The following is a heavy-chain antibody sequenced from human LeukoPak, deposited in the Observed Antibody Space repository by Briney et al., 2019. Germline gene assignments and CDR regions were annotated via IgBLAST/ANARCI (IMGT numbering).Heavy chain of an antibody. V-gene: IGHV1-3*01. D-gene: IGHD6-19*01. J-gene: IGHJ3*02. CDR1: GYTFTSYA. Sequence: ASPKVSCKASGYTFTSYAMQWVPQTPGQRREWMGSTNADNGNTEYSQKFQSRVTITRDTSASTAYMELSSLRSEDTAVYYCARGPRIAVAGAFDIWGQGTMVTVSS. CDR2: TNADNGNT. CDR3: ARGPRIAVAGAFDI.